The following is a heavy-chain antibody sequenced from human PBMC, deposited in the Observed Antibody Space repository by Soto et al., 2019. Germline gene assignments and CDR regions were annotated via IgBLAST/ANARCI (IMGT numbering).Heavy chain of an antibody. V-gene: IGHV4-30-2*01. CDR1: GGSISSGGYS. Sequence: PWETLSLTCAVSGGSISSGGYSWSWIRQPPGKGLEWIGYIYHSGSTYYNPSLKSRVTISVDRSKNQFSLKLSSVTAADTAVYYCARALLREIYYLDYWGQGTLVTGSS. CDR3: ARALLREIYYLDY. D-gene: IGHD2-15*01. CDR2: IYHSGST. J-gene: IGHJ4*02.